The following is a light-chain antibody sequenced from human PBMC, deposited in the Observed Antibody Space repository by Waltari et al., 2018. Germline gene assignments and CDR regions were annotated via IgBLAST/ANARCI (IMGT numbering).Light chain of an antibody. CDR1: SGDIGGSDF. Sequence: SALTQPASVSAPPGPSIAISCPGTSGDIGGSDFVSWYQHHPGRAPKVLIFDVNPRPSGIPDRVSGSKSGNTASLTISGLQAEDDADYYCSSPSTNNVFVFGGGTKVTVL. CDR2: DVN. CDR3: SSPSTNNVFV. V-gene: IGLV2-14*01. J-gene: IGLJ2*01.